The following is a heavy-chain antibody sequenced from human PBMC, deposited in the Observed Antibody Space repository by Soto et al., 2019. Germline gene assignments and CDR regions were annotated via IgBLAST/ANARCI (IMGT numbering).Heavy chain of an antibody. V-gene: IGHV4-61*01. J-gene: IGHJ4*02. CDR2: IYYSGST. CDR1: GGSVNSGSYY. D-gene: IGHD2-21*02. Sequence: SETLSLTCTVSGGSVNSGSYYWSWIRQPPGKGLEWIGYIYYSGSTNYNPSLKSRVTISVDTSKNQFSLKLTSVTAADTAVYYCARTYCGGDCPFDYWGQGTRATVS. CDR3: ARTYCGGDCPFDY.